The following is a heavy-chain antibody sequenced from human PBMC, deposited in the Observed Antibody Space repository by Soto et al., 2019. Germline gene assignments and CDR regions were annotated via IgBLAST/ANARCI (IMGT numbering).Heavy chain of an antibody. Sequence: EVQLVQSGAEVKKPGESLRISCKGSGYSFTSYWITWVRQVPGKGLEWMGTIDPSDSYTNYSPSFQGHVTISTDTSIGAGYPQWSSLEASDPATYYCARPYCSAGSCKLYGMDGWGQGTTVTVSS. CDR1: GYSFTSYW. J-gene: IGHJ6*02. D-gene: IGHD2-15*01. V-gene: IGHV5-10-1*03. CDR3: ARPYCSAGSCKLYGMDG. CDR2: IDPSDSYT.